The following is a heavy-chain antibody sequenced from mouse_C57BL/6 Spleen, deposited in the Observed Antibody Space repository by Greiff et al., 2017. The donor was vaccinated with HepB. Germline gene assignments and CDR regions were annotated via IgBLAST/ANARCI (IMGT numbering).Heavy chain of an antibody. V-gene: IGHV2-9-1*01. J-gene: IGHJ2*01. Sequence: QVQLKESGPGLVAPSQSLSITCTVSGFSLTSYAISWVRQPPGKGLEWLGVIWTGGGTNYNSAHKSRLSISKDNSKSQVCLKTNRPQTDDTARYCCARHLDWNGDYFGYWGQGTTRTVSS. CDR3: ARHLDWNGDYFGY. CDR2: IWTGGGT. CDR1: GFSLTSYA. D-gene: IGHD4-1*01.